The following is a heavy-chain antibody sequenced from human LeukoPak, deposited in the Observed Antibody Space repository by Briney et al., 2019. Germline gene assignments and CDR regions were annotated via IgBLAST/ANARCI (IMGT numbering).Heavy chain of an antibody. CDR1: NGSISIYY. CDR2: IYTSGTT. Sequence: SETLSLTCTVSNGSISIYYWSWIRQPAGKGLEWIGRIYTSGTTNYNPSLKSRVTMSVDTSKNHFSLKLSSVTAADTAVYYCARVTGYVIEDYFDYWGQGTLVTVSS. J-gene: IGHJ4*02. CDR3: ARVTGYVIEDYFDY. V-gene: IGHV4-4*07. D-gene: IGHD3-22*01.